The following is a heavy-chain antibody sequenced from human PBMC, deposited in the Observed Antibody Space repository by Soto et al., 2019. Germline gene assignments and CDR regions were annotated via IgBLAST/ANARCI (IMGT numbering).Heavy chain of an antibody. CDR1: GFTFSSYG. V-gene: IGHV3-30*18. J-gene: IGHJ6*02. CDR3: AKGLYYYGSGIYYTRDYSYGMDV. D-gene: IGHD3-10*01. Sequence: QVQLVESGGGVVQPGRSLRLSCAASGFTFSSYGMHWVRQAQGKGLEWVSVISYDGSNKYYADSVKGRFTIARDNSKNTRYLQMNIMRAEDTVVYYCAKGLYYYGSGIYYTRDYSYGMDVWGQGTTVTVAS. CDR2: ISYDGSNK.